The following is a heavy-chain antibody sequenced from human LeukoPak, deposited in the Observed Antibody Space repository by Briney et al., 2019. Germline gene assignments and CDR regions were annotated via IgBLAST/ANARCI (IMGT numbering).Heavy chain of an antibody. V-gene: IGHV4-59*12. J-gene: IGHJ6*02. CDR2: VYYSGNT. CDR1: GDSISSYY. Sequence: SETLSVTCTGSGDSISSYYWNWFRQPPGKGLEWIGYVYYSGNTNYNPSLESRITISMDTSKNQFSLKLTSVTAADTAVYYCARDIRGFGKLYDYYYGMDVWGQGTTVTVSS. D-gene: IGHD3-10*01. CDR3: ARDIRGFGKLYDYYYGMDV.